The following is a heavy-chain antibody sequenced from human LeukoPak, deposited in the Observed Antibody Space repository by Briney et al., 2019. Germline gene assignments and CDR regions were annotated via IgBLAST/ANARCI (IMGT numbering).Heavy chain of an antibody. J-gene: IGHJ4*02. V-gene: IGHV3-53*01. CDR3: ARAAGQQLVRGAFDY. D-gene: IGHD6-13*01. Sequence: GGSLRLSCAASGFTVSSNYMSWVRQAPGKGLEWVSVIYSGGSTYYADSVKGRFTISRGNSKNTLYLQMNSLRAEDTAVYYCARAAGQQLVRGAFDYWGQGTLVTVSS. CDR1: GFTVSSNY. CDR2: IYSGGST.